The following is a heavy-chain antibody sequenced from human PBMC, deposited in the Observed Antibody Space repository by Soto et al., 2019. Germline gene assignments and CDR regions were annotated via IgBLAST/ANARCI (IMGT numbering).Heavy chain of an antibody. CDR3: ATWVDYGDFEGFDV. CDR2: VDPNGGGS. J-gene: IGHJ4*02. CDR1: GYSFTDYK. V-gene: IGHV1-2*04. Sequence: QGQLLQSGAEVKKPGASVKVSCKTSGYSFTDYKLNWVRQAPGQGLEWMGWVDPNGGGSNSAQKFQGSVTMTWDTSITTDYMDLTRLTTNDTATYFCATWVDYGDFEGFDVWGQGTLVTVSS. D-gene: IGHD4-17*01.